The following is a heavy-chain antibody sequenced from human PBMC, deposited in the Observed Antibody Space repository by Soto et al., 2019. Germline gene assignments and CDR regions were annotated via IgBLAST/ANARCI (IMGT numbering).Heavy chain of an antibody. CDR3: STYKMITFGGVIVPNWFDP. J-gene: IGHJ5*02. V-gene: IGHV3-15*01. Sequence: GGPRRRSCESCGVTFSNAWVSWGPQAPGKGPEGDGRIKIKTDDGTTDYAASVKGSFTISTDDSKNTLYPQMNSRKTEETAVYYFSTYKMITFGGVIVPNWFDPWGQGTLVTVSS. D-gene: IGHD3-16*02. CDR1: GVTFSNAW. CDR2: IKIKTDDGTT.